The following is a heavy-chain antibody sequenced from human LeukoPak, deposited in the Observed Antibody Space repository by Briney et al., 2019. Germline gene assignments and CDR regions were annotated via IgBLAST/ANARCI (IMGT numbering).Heavy chain of an antibody. D-gene: IGHD5-18*01. CDR3: ARDSGYSYGSATDAFDI. V-gene: IGHV6-1*01. J-gene: IGHJ3*02. Sequence: SQTLSLTCAISGDSVSSNSAAWNWIRQSPSRGLERLGRTYYRSKWYNDYAVSVKSRITINPDTSKNQFSLQLSSVTPEDTAVYYCARDSGYSYGSATDAFDIWGQGTMVTVSS. CDR2: TYYRSKWYN. CDR1: GDSVSSNSAA.